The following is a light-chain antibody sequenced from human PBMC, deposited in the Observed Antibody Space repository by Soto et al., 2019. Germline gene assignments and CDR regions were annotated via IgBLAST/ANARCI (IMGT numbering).Light chain of an antibody. CDR2: DVS. V-gene: IGLV2-14*03. Sequence: QSVLTQPASVSGSPGQSITISCTGTSSDVGDYNYVSWYQQHPGKAPKLMIYDVSNRPSGVSNRFSGSKSGNTASLTISGLQAEDEADYHCSSYTSSSTLHVFGTGTKLTVL. CDR1: SSDVGDYNY. J-gene: IGLJ1*01. CDR3: SSYTSSSTLHV.